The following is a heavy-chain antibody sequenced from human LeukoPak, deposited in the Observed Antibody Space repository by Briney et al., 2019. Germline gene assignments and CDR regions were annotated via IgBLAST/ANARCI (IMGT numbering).Heavy chain of an antibody. CDR1: GYTFTSYG. CDR2: ISAYNGNT. D-gene: IGHD2-2*01. J-gene: IGHJ6*03. Sequence: ASVKVSCKASGYTFTSYGISWVRQAPGQGLEWMGWISAYNGNTNYAQKLQGRVTMTTDTSTSTAYMELRSLRSDDTAVYYCARLSSTSFYYYYMDVWGKGTTVTVSS. CDR3: ARLSSTSFYYYYMDV. V-gene: IGHV1-18*01.